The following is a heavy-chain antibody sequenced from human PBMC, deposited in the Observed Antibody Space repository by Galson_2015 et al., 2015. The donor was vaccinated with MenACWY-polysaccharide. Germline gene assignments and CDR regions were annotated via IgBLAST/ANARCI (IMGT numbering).Heavy chain of an antibody. J-gene: IGHJ6*02. CDR3: ARTYCSRSTCYGMDV. CDR2: ISYDGSNK. CDR1: GFTFSSYA. V-gene: IGHV3-30-3*01. Sequence: SLRLSCAASGFTFSSYAIHWVRQAPGKGLEWVAIISYDGSNKYYADSVKGQFTISRDNSKNTMYLQMNSLKSDDTAVYYCARTYCSRSTCYGMDVWGQATTVTVSS. D-gene: IGHD2-15*01.